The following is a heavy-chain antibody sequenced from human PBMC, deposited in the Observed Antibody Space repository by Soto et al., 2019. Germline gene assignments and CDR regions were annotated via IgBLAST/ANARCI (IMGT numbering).Heavy chain of an antibody. D-gene: IGHD2-15*01. CDR2: FDPEDGET. J-gene: IGHJ5*01. V-gene: IGHV1-24*01. Sequence: ASVKVSCKVSGYTLTELSMHWVRQAPGKGLEWMGGFDPEDGETIYAQKFQGRVTMTEDTSTDTAYMELSSLRSEDTAVYYCATDPLGYCSGGSCLTWGHGTLVPVSS. CDR3: ATDPLGYCSGGSCLT. CDR1: GYTLTELS.